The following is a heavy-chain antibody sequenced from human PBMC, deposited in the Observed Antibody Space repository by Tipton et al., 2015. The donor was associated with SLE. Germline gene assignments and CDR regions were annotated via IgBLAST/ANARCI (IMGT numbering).Heavy chain of an antibody. CDR3: ARQPRGSKTGDRPSYYFDY. J-gene: IGHJ4*02. CDR2: IYYSGST. D-gene: IGHD7-27*01. Sequence: TLSLTCTVSGGSISSSSYYWGWIRQPPGKGLEWIGSIYYSGSTYYNPSLKSRVTISVDTSKNQFSLKLSSVTAADTAVYYCARQPRGSKTGDRPSYYFDYWGQGTLVTVSS. CDR1: GGSISSSSYY. V-gene: IGHV4-39*01.